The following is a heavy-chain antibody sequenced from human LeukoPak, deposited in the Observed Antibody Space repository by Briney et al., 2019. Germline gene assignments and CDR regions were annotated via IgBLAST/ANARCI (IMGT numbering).Heavy chain of an antibody. CDR3: ARVAYFSWFDP. J-gene: IGHJ5*02. CDR2: INHSGST. V-gene: IGHV4-34*01. D-gene: IGHD2-8*01. Sequence: SETLSLTCAVYGGSFSGYYWSWIRQPPGKGLEWIGEINHSGSTNYNPSLKSRVTISVDTSKNQFSLKLSSVTAADTAVYYCARVAYFSWFDPWGQGTLVTVSS. CDR1: GGSFSGYY.